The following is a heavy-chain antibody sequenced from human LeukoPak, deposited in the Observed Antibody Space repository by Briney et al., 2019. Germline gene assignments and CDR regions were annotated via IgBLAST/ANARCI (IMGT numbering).Heavy chain of an antibody. D-gene: IGHD2-2*01. CDR1: GYTFTGYY. V-gene: IGHV1-2*02. CDR3: ARTYCSSTSDELCNWFDP. CDR2: INPNSGGT. J-gene: IGHJ5*02. Sequence: GASVKVSCKASGYTFTGYYMHWVRQAPGQGLEWMGWINPNSGGTNYAQKFQGRVTMTRDTSISTAYMELSRLRSDDTAVYYCARTYCSSTSDELCNWFDPWGQGTLVTVSS.